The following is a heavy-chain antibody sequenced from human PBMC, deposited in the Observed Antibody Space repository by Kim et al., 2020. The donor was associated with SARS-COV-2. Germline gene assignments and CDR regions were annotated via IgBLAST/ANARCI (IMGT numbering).Heavy chain of an antibody. Sequence: GGSLRLSCAASGFTFSSYAMHWVRQAPGKGLEWVAVISYDGSNKYYADSVKGRFTISRDNSKNTLYLQMNSLRAEDTAVYYCARPGGADVWGQGTTVTVSS. J-gene: IGHJ6*02. V-gene: IGHV3-30*04. CDR1: GFTFSSYA. CDR3: ARPGGADV. CDR2: ISYDGSNK.